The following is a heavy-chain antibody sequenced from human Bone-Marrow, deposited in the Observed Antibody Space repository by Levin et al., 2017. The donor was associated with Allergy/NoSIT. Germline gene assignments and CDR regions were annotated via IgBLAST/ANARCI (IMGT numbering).Heavy chain of an antibody. Sequence: PGGSLRLSCVASGFSFSTSWMSWVRQAPGKGLEWVANIKKDGSEKYFVESVKGRFTISRDNAKNSLYLQMNSLRAEDTAVYYCANSFSSVAAGYWGRGTLVSVSS. D-gene: IGHD6-19*01. CDR3: ANSFSSVAAGY. CDR1: GFSFSTSW. J-gene: IGHJ4*02. CDR2: IKKDGSEK. V-gene: IGHV3-7*01.